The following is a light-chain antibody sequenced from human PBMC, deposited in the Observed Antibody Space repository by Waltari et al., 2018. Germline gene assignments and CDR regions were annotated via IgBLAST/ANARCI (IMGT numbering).Light chain of an antibody. J-gene: IGKJ1*01. Sequence: EIVLTQSPGTLSLSPGERATLSCRASQSVNKYLAWYQQKPGQAPRLLIYDASIRTTGIPDRFSGSWSGTDYSLTISRLEPEDFAVYFCQKYGTLPATFGQGTKVEIK. CDR2: DAS. V-gene: IGKV3-20*01. CDR3: QKYGTLPAT. CDR1: QSVNKY.